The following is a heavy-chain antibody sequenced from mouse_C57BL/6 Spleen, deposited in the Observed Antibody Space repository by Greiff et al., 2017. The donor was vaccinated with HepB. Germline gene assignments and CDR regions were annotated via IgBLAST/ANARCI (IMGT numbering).Heavy chain of an antibody. Sequence: QVQLQQSGAELVKPGASVKISCKASGYAFSSYWMNWVKQRPGKGLEWIGQIYPGDGDTNYNGKFKGKATLTADKSASTAYMQLSSLTSEVSAVYFCARKVTTVVESIHYFDYWGQGTTLTVSS. J-gene: IGHJ2*01. V-gene: IGHV1-80*01. CDR1: GYAFSSYW. D-gene: IGHD1-1*01. CDR3: ARKVTTVVESIHYFDY. CDR2: IYPGDGDT.